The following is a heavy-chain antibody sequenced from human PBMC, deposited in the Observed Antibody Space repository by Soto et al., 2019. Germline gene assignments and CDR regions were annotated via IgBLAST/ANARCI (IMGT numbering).Heavy chain of an antibody. D-gene: IGHD1-26*01. CDR3: VREAYISYGHAIDY. CDR2: NYHSGTT. V-gene: IGHV4-59*01. J-gene: IGHJ4*02. Sequence: PSETLSLTCAVSGVPISTYYWSWIRQPPGKGLEWIGYNYHSGTTNYNPSLKSRVTISVDTSKNQFSLRLTSVTAADTAIYYCVREAYISYGHAIDYWGQGTLVTVSS. CDR1: GVPISTYY.